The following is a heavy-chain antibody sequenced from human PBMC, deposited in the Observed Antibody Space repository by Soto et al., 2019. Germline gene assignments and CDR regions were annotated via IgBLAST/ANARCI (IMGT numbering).Heavy chain of an antibody. Sequence: QVQLVQSGAEVKKPGSSVKVSCKASGGTFSSYAISWVRQAPGQGLEWMGGIIPIFGTANYAQKFQGRVRITADESTSTEYMGLSSPRSDDPAVYYCARSRTNGAPLLDYYYGMDVWCQGTTVTVSS. CDR3: ARSRTNGAPLLDYYYGMDV. D-gene: IGHD2-8*01. J-gene: IGHJ6*02. V-gene: IGHV1-69*01. CDR1: GGTFSSYA. CDR2: IIPIFGTA.